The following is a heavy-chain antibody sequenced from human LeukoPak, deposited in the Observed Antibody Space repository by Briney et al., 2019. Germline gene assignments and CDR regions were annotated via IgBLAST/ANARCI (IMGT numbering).Heavy chain of an antibody. CDR3: ARDGGTWVPFDY. CDR1: GYTFTSYY. J-gene: IGHJ4*02. D-gene: IGHD1-1*01. V-gene: IGHV1-46*01. Sequence: HGASVSVSCKASGYTFTSYYMHWVRQAPGQGVEWMGVINTSGGSTSYAQKFKGRVTMNTSTSTSIVYMEMRSVRSDDTAVYFCARDGGTWVPFDYWGQGTLVTVSS. CDR2: INTSGGST.